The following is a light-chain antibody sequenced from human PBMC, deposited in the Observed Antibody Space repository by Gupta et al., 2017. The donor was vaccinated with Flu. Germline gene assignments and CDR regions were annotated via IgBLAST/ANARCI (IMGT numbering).Light chain of an antibody. CDR1: SSDVGAYNY. CDR3: ASYTITSTWV. Sequence: SALTQPASGSRSTVQSLTISCTGTSSDVGAYNYVSWYQQHPGKAPKLMIYEVTNRPSGVSNRFSGSKSDNTASLTISGLQTEDEADYFCASYTITSTWVFGGGTKVTVL. CDR2: EVT. J-gene: IGLJ3*02. V-gene: IGLV2-14*01.